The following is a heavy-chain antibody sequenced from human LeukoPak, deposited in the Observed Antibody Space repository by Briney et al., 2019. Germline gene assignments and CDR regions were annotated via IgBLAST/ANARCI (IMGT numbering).Heavy chain of an antibody. CDR1: GYTFTGYY. D-gene: IGHD3-22*01. CDR2: INPNSGGT. CDR3: ALTRYYYDSSGYYSPPYAFDI. V-gene: IGHV1-2*02. Sequence: ASVKVSCKASGYTFTGYYMHWVRQAPGQGLEWMGWINPNSGGTNYAQKFQGRVTMTRDTSISTAYMELSRLRSDDTAGYYCALTRYYYDSSGYYSPPYAFDIWGQGTMVTVSS. J-gene: IGHJ3*02.